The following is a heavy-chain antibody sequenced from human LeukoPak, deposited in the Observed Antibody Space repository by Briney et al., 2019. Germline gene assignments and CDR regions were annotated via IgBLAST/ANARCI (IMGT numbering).Heavy chain of an antibody. CDR3: AKTRPRAFDI. D-gene: IGHD3-9*01. CDR1: GFTFSTYG. CDR2: ITGSGATT. J-gene: IGHJ6*04. V-gene: IGHV3-23*01. Sequence: GGSLRLSCAVSGFTFSTYGMSWVRQAPGKGLEWVSAITGSGATTYYADSVKGRFTISRDNSKNMVHLQMNSLRAEDTAVYYCAKTRPRAFDIWGKGTTVTVSS.